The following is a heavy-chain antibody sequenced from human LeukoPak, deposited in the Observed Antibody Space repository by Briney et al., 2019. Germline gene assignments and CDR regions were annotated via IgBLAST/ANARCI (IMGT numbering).Heavy chain of an antibody. CDR1: GGSISSSSFH. Sequence: SETLSLTCTVSGGSISSSSFHWGWIRQPPGKGLEWIGTIYYSGTTYYNPSLKSRVTISVDTSKNQFSLKLSSVTAADTAVYYCAREGMTIFGVVIPYFDYWGQGTLVTVSS. CDR3: AREGMTIFGVVIPYFDY. J-gene: IGHJ4*02. CDR2: IYYSGTT. D-gene: IGHD3-3*01. V-gene: IGHV4-39*02.